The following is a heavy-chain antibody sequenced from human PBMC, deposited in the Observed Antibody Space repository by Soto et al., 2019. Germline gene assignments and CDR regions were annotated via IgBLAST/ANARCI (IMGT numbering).Heavy chain of an antibody. J-gene: IGHJ4*02. CDR2: ISSSSSYI. CDR1: GFTFSSYS. Sequence: EVQLVESGGGLVKPGGSLRLSCAASGFTFSSYSMNWVRQAPGKGLEWVSSISSSSSYIYYADSVKGRFTISRDNAKNSLYLQMNSLRAEDTAVYYCAREDVDTAMVTDYWGQGTLVTVS. CDR3: AREDVDTAMVTDY. V-gene: IGHV3-21*01. D-gene: IGHD5-18*01.